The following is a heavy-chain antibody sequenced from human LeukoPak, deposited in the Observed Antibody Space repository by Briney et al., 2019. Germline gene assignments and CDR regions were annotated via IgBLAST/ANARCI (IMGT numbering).Heavy chain of an antibody. V-gene: IGHV3-21*01. D-gene: IGHD6-13*01. CDR2: ISSSSSYI. CDR3: ARAHGYSSSWYWAFDY. J-gene: IGHJ4*02. Sequence: GGSLRLSCAASGFTFSSYSMNWVRQAPGKGLEWVSSISSSSSYIYYADSVKGRFTISRDNAKNSLYLQMNSLRAEDTAVYHCARAHGYSSSWYWAFDYWGQGTLVTVSS. CDR1: GFTFSSYS.